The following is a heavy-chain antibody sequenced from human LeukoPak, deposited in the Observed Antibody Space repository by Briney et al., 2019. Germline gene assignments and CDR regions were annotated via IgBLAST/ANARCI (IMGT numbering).Heavy chain of an antibody. CDR1: GGSISSYY. CDR3: ARRGVRSSSWENYFDY. Sequence: PSETLSLICTVSGGSISSYYWSWLRQPPGKGLEGIGYIYYSGSTHYNPSLKSRVTISVDTSKNQFSLKLSSVTAADTAVYYCARRGVRSSSWENYFDYWGQGTLVTVSS. J-gene: IGHJ4*02. V-gene: IGHV4-59*08. D-gene: IGHD6-13*01. CDR2: IYYSGST.